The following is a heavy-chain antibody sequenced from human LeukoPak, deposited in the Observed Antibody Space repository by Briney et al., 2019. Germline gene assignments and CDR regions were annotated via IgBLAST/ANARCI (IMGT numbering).Heavy chain of an antibody. CDR3: AREVRSAWASFDP. CDR1: GYSISSGYY. D-gene: IGHD1-26*01. V-gene: IGHV4-38-2*02. CDR2: IYHSGTT. J-gene: IGHJ5*02. Sequence: SETLSLTCSVSGYSISSGYYRGWIRQPPGKGLEWIGTIYHSGTTFYNPSLQSRVTVSLDTSKNQFSLKLSSVTAADTAVYYCAREVRSAWASFDPWGQGTLVTVSS.